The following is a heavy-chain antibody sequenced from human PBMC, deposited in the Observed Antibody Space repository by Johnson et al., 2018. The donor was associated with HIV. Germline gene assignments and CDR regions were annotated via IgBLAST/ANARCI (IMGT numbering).Heavy chain of an antibody. V-gene: IGHV3-9*01. CDR2: ISWNSGSI. J-gene: IGHJ3*02. D-gene: IGHD3-10*01. CDR3: ANLAYGSGTYWGSDASDI. CDR1: GFTFDDYA. Sequence: VQLVESGGGVVRPGGSLRLSCTASGFTFDDYAMHWVRQAPGKGLEWVSGISWNSGSIGYADSVRGRFTVSRDNSKNTLSVQMNNLKPEDTAVYYCANLAYGSGTYWGSDASDIWGQGTLVTVSS.